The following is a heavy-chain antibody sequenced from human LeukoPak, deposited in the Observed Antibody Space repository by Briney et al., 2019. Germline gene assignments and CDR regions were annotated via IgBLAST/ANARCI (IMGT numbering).Heavy chain of an antibody. CDR3: ARQGYCTNGVCYSWFDP. D-gene: IGHD2-8*01. CDR1: GGTFSSYT. Sequence: SVKVSCKASGGTFSSYTISWVRQAPGQGLEWMGGIIPIFGTASYAQKFQGRVTITADESTSTAYVELSSLRSEDTAVYYCARQGYCTNGVCYSWFDPWGQGTLVTVSS. V-gene: IGHV1-69*01. CDR2: IIPIFGTA. J-gene: IGHJ5*02.